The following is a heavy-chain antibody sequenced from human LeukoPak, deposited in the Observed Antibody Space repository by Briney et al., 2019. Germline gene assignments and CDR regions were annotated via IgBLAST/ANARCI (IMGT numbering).Heavy chain of an antibody. CDR1: GGSFSGYY. Sequence: SETLSLTCAVYGGSFSGYYWSWIRQPPGKGLEWIGEINHSGSTNYNPSLKSRVTISVDTSKNQFSLQLNSVTPEDTAVYYCARGRPTYYAIDVWGQGTPVIVSS. CDR2: INHSGST. CDR3: ARGRPTYYAIDV. V-gene: IGHV4-34*01. J-gene: IGHJ6*02. D-gene: IGHD6-25*01.